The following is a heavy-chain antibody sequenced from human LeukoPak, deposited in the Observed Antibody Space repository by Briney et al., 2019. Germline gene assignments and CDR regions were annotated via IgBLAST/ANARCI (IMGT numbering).Heavy chain of an antibody. CDR1: GFTFSSYD. J-gene: IGHJ4*02. V-gene: IGHV3-30*02. CDR2: IRYDGSYT. CDR3: ARDDRTLRHDY. Sequence: PGGSLRLSCEASGFTFSSYDMHWVRQAPGKGLEWVAFIRYDGSYTYYADSVKGRFTISRDNSENTLYLQMNSLRAEDTAVYYCARDDRTLRHDYWGQGTLVTVSS. D-gene: IGHD3-16*01.